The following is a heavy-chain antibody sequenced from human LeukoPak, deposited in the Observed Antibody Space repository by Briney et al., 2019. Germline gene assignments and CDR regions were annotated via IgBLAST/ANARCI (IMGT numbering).Heavy chain of an antibody. J-gene: IGHJ4*02. CDR1: GYTFTSYG. Sequence: ASVKVSCKASGYTFTSYGISWVRQAPEQGLEWMGWINTKTGNPTYAQGFTGRFVFSLDTSVSTAYLQISRLKAEDTAVYYCARGAYCSGGSCYPRVDFDYWGQGTLVTVSS. CDR2: INTKTGNP. V-gene: IGHV7-4-1*02. CDR3: ARGAYCSGGSCYPRVDFDY. D-gene: IGHD2-15*01.